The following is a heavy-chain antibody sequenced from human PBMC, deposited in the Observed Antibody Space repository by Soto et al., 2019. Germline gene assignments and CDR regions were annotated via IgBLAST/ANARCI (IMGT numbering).Heavy chain of an antibody. Sequence: QVQLVESGGGVVQPGRSLRLSCAVSGFTFSTYAAHWVRQAPGKGLEWVATIAYNGGNKYYADSVKGRFTISRDNSKNTLYLEMNSLRADDTAGYHGARWGRYSSSPFHYWGQGTLVTVSS. CDR3: ARWGRYSSSPFHY. J-gene: IGHJ4*02. D-gene: IGHD6-6*01. V-gene: IGHV3-30-3*01. CDR2: IAYNGGNK. CDR1: GFTFSTYA.